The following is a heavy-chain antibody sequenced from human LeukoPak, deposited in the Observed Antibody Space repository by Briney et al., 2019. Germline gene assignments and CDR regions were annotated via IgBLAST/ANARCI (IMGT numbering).Heavy chain of an antibody. Sequence: ASVRVSCKASGGTFSSYAISWVRQAPGQGLEWMGGIIPIFGTANYAQKFQGRVTITADESTSTAYMELSSLRSEDTAVYYCARGGIAAAGSFDYWGQGTLVTVSS. V-gene: IGHV1-69*13. CDR1: GGTFSSYA. J-gene: IGHJ4*02. D-gene: IGHD6-13*01. CDR3: ARGGIAAAGSFDY. CDR2: IIPIFGTA.